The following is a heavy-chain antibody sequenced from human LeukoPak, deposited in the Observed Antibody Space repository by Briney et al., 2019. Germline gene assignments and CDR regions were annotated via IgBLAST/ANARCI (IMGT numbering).Heavy chain of an antibody. Sequence: GGSLRLSCAASGFTFSSYAMHWVRQAPGKGLEWVAVISYDGSNKYYADSVKGRFTISRDNSKNTLYLQMNSLRAEDTAVYYCARGLRGGSYYIFDYWGQGTLVTVSS. D-gene: IGHD1-26*01. CDR1: GFTFSSYA. V-gene: IGHV3-30*04. J-gene: IGHJ4*02. CDR3: ARGLRGGSYYIFDY. CDR2: ISYDGSNK.